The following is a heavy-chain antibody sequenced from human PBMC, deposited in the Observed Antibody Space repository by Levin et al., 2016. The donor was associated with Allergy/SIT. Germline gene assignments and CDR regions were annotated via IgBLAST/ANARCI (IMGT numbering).Heavy chain of an antibody. CDR2: IKQDGSEK. Sequence: GGSLRLSCAASGFTFSSYWMSWVRQAPGKGLEWVANIKQDGSEKYYVDSVKGRFTISRDNAKNSLYLQMNSLRAEDTAVYYCARRIVVVPAATYYFDYWGQGTLVTVSS. CDR1: GFTFSSYW. CDR3: ARRIVVVPAATYYFDY. V-gene: IGHV3-7*01. J-gene: IGHJ4*02. D-gene: IGHD2-2*01.